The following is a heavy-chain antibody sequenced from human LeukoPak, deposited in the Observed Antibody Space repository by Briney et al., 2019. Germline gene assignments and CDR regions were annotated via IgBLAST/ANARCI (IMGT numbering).Heavy chain of an antibody. CDR2: IYYSGSA. CDR1: GGSLSSSSYY. D-gene: IGHD5-18*01. Sequence: SETLSLTCTVSGGSLSSSSYYWGWIRQPPGKGLEWIGSIYYSGSAYYNPSLNSRVTISVDTSKNQFSLRLTSVTAADTAVYYCARHARPTGGHTYGPIDYCGQGTLVTVPS. J-gene: IGHJ4*02. CDR3: ARHARPTGGHTYGPIDY. V-gene: IGHV4-39*01.